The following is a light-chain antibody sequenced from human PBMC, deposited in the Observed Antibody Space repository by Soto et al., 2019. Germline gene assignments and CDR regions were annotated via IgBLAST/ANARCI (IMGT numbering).Light chain of an antibody. V-gene: IGKV3-15*01. CDR3: QQSYKMPS. CDR2: DAS. CDR1: HRVNTY. J-gene: IGKJ5*01. Sequence: EILMTQSPATLSVSPGERATLSCRASHRVNTYLAWYQQRPGQAPRLLIYDASTRATGIPARFSGSGSGTEFTLTISSLEPEDFGTYYCQQSYKMPSFGQGTRLEIK.